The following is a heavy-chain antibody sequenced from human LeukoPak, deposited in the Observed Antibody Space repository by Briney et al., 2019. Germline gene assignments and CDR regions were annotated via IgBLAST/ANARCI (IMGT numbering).Heavy chain of an antibody. CDR1: GFTVSSNY. Sequence: PGGSLRLSCAASGFTVSSNYMSWVRQAPGKGLEWVSVIYSGGSTYYADSVKGRFTISRDNSKNTLYLQMNSLRAEDTAVYYCARGNRARYYGFDYWGQGTLVTVSS. CDR2: IYSGGST. D-gene: IGHD3-10*01. V-gene: IGHV3-66*02. CDR3: ARGNRARYYGFDY. J-gene: IGHJ4*02.